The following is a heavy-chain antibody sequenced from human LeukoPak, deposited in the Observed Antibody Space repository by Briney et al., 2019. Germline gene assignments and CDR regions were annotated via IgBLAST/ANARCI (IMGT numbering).Heavy chain of an antibody. J-gene: IGHJ4*02. CDR1: GYTFTGYY. CDR3: ARSRATMVRGVMGY. V-gene: IGHV1-2*02. Sequence: ASVKVSCKASGYTFTGYYMHWVRQAPGQGLEWMGWINPNSGGTNYAQKFQGRATMTRDTSISTAYMELSRLRSDDTAVYYCARSRATMVRGVMGYWGQGTLVTVSS. D-gene: IGHD3-10*01. CDR2: INPNSGGT.